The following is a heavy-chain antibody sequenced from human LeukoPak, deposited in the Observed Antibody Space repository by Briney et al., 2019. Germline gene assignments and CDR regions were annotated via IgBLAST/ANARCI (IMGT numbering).Heavy chain of an antibody. D-gene: IGHD6-6*01. CDR2: IYYSGST. J-gene: IGHJ3*02. Sequence: SETLSLTCTVSGGSISSSSYYWGWIRQPPGKGLEWIGSIYYSGSTYYNPSLKSRVTISVDTSKNQFSLKLSSVTAADTAVYYCARDFARADLTSIAARGGLFGAFDIWGQGTMVTVSS. CDR1: GGSISSSSYY. CDR3: ARDFARADLTSIAARGGLFGAFDI. V-gene: IGHV4-39*07.